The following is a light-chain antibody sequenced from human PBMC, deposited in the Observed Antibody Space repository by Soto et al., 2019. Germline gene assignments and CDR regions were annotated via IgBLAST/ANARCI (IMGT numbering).Light chain of an antibody. J-gene: IGKJ4*01. CDR1: QAGSSSY. Sequence: EIVLTQSPGTVSLSPGETATLSCRASQAGSSSYLAWYQQKAGQAPRLLIYGATNRATGVPDRFSGGGAVTDFTLTISRLETEDFAVYNCQQDGSTPPTFGGGTKVEIK. CDR3: QQDGSTPPT. CDR2: GAT. V-gene: IGKV3-20*01.